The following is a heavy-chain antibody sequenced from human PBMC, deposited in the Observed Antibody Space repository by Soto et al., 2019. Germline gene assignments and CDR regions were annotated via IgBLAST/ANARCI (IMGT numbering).Heavy chain of an antibody. CDR3: ARRDFWIRTGGGDDFDI. D-gene: IGHD3-3*01. CDR2: IYYSGST. V-gene: IGHV4-39*01. Sequence: SDTLSLTCTVSGGSISSSSYYWGWIRQPPGKGLEWIGSIYYSGSTYYNPSLKSRVTISVDTSKNQFSLKLSSVTAADTAVYYCARRDFWIRTGGGDDFDIWGQGTMVTVSS. J-gene: IGHJ3*02. CDR1: GGSISSSSYY.